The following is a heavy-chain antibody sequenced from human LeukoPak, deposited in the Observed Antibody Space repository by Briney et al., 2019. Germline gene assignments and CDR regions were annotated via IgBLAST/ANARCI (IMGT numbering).Heavy chain of an antibody. D-gene: IGHD2-2*01. Sequence: PRGSLRLSCAASGFTFSSYSMNWVRQAPGKGLEWVSSISSSGSYIYYADSMKGRFTISRDNAKNSLYLQMNSLRAEDTAVYYCARDWGRSTSCYSDWGQGTLVTVSS. CDR3: ARDWGRSTSCYSD. V-gene: IGHV3-21*01. CDR2: ISSSGSYI. J-gene: IGHJ4*02. CDR1: GFTFSSYS.